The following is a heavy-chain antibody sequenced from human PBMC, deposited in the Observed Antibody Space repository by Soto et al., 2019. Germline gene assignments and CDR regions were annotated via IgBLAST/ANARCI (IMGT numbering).Heavy chain of an antibody. CDR3: ARDGAMGRGGYGGIANWFDP. J-gene: IGHJ5*02. CDR1: GGTFSSYA. V-gene: IGHV1-69*01. Sequence: QVQLVQSGAEVKKPGSSVKVSCKASGGTFSSYAISWVRQAPGQGLEWMGGIIPIFGTANYAQKFQGRVTITADESTSTAYMELSSLRSEDTAVYYCARDGAMGRGGYGGIANWFDPWGQGTLVTVSS. D-gene: IGHD3-10*01. CDR2: IIPIFGTA.